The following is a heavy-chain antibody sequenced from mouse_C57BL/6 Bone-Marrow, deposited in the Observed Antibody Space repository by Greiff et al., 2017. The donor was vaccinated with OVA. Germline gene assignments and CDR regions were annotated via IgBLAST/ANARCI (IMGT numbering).Heavy chain of an antibody. Sequence: QVQLVESGAELARPGASVKLSCKASGYTFTSYGISWVKQRTGQGLEWIGEIYPRSGNTYYNEKFKGKATLTADKSSSTAYMELRSLTSEDSAVYFCARERGRGLDYWGQGTTLTVSS. CDR1: GYTFTSYG. D-gene: IGHD1-1*01. CDR2: IYPRSGNT. CDR3: ARERGRGLDY. V-gene: IGHV1-81*01. J-gene: IGHJ2*01.